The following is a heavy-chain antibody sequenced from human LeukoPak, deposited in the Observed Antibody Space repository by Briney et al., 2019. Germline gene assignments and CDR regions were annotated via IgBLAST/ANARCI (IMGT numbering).Heavy chain of an antibody. CDR2: ISGSGGST. CDR1: GFTFSSYW. J-gene: IGHJ4*02. CDR3: AKYATDYDFWSGYYPVTDY. Sequence: QPGGSLRLSCAASGFTFSSYWMHWVRQAPGKGLEWVSAISGSGGSTYYADSVKGRFTISRDNSKNTLYLQMNSLRAEDTAVYYCAKYATDYDFWSGYYPVTDYWGQGTLVTVSS. D-gene: IGHD3-3*01. V-gene: IGHV3-23*01.